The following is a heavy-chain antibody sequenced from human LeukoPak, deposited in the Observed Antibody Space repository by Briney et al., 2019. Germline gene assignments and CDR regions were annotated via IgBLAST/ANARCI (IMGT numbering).Heavy chain of an antibody. CDR1: GFTFSSYA. D-gene: IGHD2-2*01. CDR3: ARGYCSSTSCYGPSGY. Sequence: PGGSLRLSCAASGFTFSSYAMSWVRQAPGKGLEWVSAISGSGGYTYYADSVKGRFTISRDNSKNTLYLQMNSLRAEDTAVYYCARGYCSSTSCYGPSGYWGQGTLVTVSS. J-gene: IGHJ4*02. CDR2: ISGSGGYT. V-gene: IGHV3-23*01.